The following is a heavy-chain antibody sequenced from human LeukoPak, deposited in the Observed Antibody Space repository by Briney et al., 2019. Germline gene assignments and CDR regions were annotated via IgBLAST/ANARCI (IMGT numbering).Heavy chain of an antibody. J-gene: IGHJ4*02. CDR1: GFTFSSYA. CDR2: ISWNSGSI. D-gene: IGHD6-19*01. V-gene: IGHV3-9*01. Sequence: GGSLRLSCAASGFTFSSYAMHWVRQAPGKGLEWVSGISWNSGSIGYADSVKGRFTISRDNAKNSLYLQMNSLRAEDTALYYCAKDAYSSGWFFDYWGQGTLVTVSS. CDR3: AKDAYSSGWFFDY.